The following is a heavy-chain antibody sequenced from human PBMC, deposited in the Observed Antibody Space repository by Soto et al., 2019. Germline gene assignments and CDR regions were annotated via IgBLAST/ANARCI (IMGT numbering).Heavy chain of an antibody. D-gene: IGHD3-3*01. CDR2: INANSGGT. CDR1: GYTFTYYY. J-gene: IGHJ6*02. CDR3: ARADMGTIFGVVTYYYGMDV. V-gene: IGHV1-2*02. Sequence: XSGEACCNAFGYTFTYYYMHLVRQAPGQGLECMGWINANSGGTNYSQKFQGRVTMTRDTSISTAYMELSRLRSDETAVYYCARADMGTIFGVVTYYYGMDVWGQGTTVTVSS.